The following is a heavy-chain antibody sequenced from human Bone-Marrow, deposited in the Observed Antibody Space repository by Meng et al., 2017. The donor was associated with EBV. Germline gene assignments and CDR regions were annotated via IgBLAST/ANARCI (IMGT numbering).Heavy chain of an antibody. CDR3: AKDSSWSFDY. CDR1: GFTFSSYG. D-gene: IGHD6-13*01. J-gene: IGHJ4*02. CDR2: ISYDGSNK. V-gene: IGHV3-30*18. Sequence: VSLVESGGGVVQPGRXXXLSCAASGFTFSSYGMHRVRQAQGKGLEWVAVISYDGSNKYYADSVKGRFTISRDNSKDTLYLQMNSLRAEDTAVYYCAKDSSWSFDYWGQGTLVTVSS.